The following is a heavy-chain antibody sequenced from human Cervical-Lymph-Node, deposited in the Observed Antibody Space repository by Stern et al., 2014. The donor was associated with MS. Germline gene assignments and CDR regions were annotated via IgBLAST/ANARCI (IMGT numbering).Heavy chain of an antibody. Sequence: EMQLVESGGGLVKPGGSLRLSCAASGFTFSSYSMNWVRQAPGKGLEWVSSISSSSSYIYYADSVKGRFTISRDNAKNSLYLQMNSLRAEDTAVYYCAREEQWLVPSIYYYGMDVWGQGTTVTVSS. V-gene: IGHV3-21*01. CDR2: ISSSSSYI. CDR1: GFTFSSYS. D-gene: IGHD6-19*01. J-gene: IGHJ6*02. CDR3: AREEQWLVPSIYYYGMDV.